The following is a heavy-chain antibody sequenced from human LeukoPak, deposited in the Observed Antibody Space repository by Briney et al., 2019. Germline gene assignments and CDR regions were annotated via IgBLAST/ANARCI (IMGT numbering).Heavy chain of an antibody. CDR2: IYSGGST. V-gene: IGHV3-53*01. CDR3: AKSPTVDAAFDI. Sequence: GGSLRLSCAASGFTVSSNYMSWVRQAPGKGLEWVSVIYSGGSTYYADSVKGRFTISRDSSKNTLFLHMNSLRAEDTALYYCAKSPTVDAAFDIWGQGTMVTVSS. CDR1: GFTVSSNY. D-gene: IGHD4-23*01. J-gene: IGHJ3*02.